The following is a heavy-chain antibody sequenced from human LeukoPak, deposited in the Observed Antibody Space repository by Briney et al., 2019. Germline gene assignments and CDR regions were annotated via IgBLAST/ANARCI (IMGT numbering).Heavy chain of an antibody. V-gene: IGHV3-21*06. Sequence: GGSLRLSCAASGFTFSSYSMNWVRQAPGKGLEWVSSISSSSSYIYYTDSARGRFTISRDNAKNSLYLQMNSLRAEDTAVYYCARDQGQVDFWSEYDAVDIWGQGTMVTVSS. J-gene: IGHJ3*02. D-gene: IGHD3-3*01. CDR2: ISSSSSYI. CDR1: GFTFSSYS. CDR3: ARDQGQVDFWSEYDAVDI.